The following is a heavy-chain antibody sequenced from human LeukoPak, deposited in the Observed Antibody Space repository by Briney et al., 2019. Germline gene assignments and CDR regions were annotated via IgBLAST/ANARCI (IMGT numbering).Heavy chain of an antibody. Sequence: GGSLRLSCAASGFTFSSYGMHWVRQAPGKGLEWVAFIRYDGSNKYYADSVKGRFTISRDNSKNTLYLQMNSLRAEDTAVYYRAKTMAKYCSGGSCYSLEYYYYYYYMDVWGKGTTVTVSS. CDR2: IRYDGSNK. CDR1: GFTFSSYG. CDR3: AKTMAKYCSGGSCYSLEYYYYYYYMDV. J-gene: IGHJ6*03. D-gene: IGHD2-15*01. V-gene: IGHV3-30*02.